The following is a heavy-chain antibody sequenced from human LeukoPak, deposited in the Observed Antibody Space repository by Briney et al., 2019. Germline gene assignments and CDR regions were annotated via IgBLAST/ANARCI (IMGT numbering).Heavy chain of an antibody. CDR3: ARANFLYCSSSTCHFDY. J-gene: IGHJ4*02. CDR2: INPNDGDT. CDR1: GYTFTDYY. V-gene: IGHV1-2*02. Sequence: ASVKVSCKASGYTFTDYYMHWVRQAPGQGFEWMGWINPNDGDTNYAQKFQGRATMTRDTSISTAHMEVSRLRSDDTAVYYCARANFLYCSSSTCHFDYWGQGTLVTVSS. D-gene: IGHD2-2*01.